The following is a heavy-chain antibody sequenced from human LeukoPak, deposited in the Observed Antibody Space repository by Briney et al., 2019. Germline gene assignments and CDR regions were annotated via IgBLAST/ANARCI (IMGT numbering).Heavy chain of an antibody. D-gene: IGHD6-13*01. CDR1: GYSFTNSG. J-gene: IGHJ4*02. CDR2: ISVYNGNT. Sequence: ASVKVSCKASGYSFTNSGISWVRQAPGQGLEWMGWISVYNGNTNYAQKLQGRVTMTTDTSTSTAYMELRSLRSDDTAVYYCAIHIIAAAGTAKVYWGQGTLVTVSS. V-gene: IGHV1-18*01. CDR3: AIHIIAAAGTAKVY.